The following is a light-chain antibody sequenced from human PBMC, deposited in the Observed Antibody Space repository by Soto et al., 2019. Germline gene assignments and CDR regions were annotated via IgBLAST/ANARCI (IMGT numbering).Light chain of an antibody. CDR1: QSVSSY. CDR3: QQHINWPLT. J-gene: IGKJ4*01. V-gene: IGKV3-11*01. Sequence: EIVLRQSQATLSFSPGDRPLISCRARQSVSSYLAWYQQKPGQPPRLLIYDTSNRATGIPARFSGSGSGADFTLTISSLEPEDFALYYCQQHINWPLTFGGGTKVDIK. CDR2: DTS.